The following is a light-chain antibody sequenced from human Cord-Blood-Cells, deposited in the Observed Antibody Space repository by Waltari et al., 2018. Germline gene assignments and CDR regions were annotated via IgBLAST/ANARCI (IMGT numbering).Light chain of an antibody. CDR2: EVI. CDR1: SSDVGSYNL. J-gene: IGLJ3*02. V-gene: IGLV2-23*02. CDR3: CSYAGSSTWV. Sequence: QSDLTQPASVSGSPGQSITISCTGTSSDVGSYNLVSWYQQHPGKAPKLMIYEVIKRPSGVSNRFSGSKSGNTASLTISGLQAEDEADYYCCSYAGSSTWVFGGGTKLTVL.